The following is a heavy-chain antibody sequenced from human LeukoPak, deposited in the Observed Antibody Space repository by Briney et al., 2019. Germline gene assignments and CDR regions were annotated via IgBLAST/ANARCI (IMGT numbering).Heavy chain of an antibody. CDR2: IYPGDSDT. D-gene: IGHD2/OR15-2a*01. Sequence: GESLKISCKGSGYTFPSYWIGWVRQTPGKGLEWMGIIYPGDSDTRYSPTFQGQVTISADKSISTAYLQWGSLKASDTAMYYCARHFYDTSTYYSSFDFWGQGTLVTVSS. CDR3: ARHFYDTSTYYSSFDF. V-gene: IGHV5-51*01. J-gene: IGHJ4*02. CDR1: GYTFPSYW.